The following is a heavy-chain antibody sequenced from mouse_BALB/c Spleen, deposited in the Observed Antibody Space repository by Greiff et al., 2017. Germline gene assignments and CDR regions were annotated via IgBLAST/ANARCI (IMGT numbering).Heavy chain of an antibody. CDR1: GYTFTNYW. D-gene: IGHD1-1*01. Sequence: QVQLQQSGAELVRPGTSVKISCKASGYTFTNYWLGWVKQRPGHGLEWIGDIYPGGGYTNYNEKFKGKATMTADTSSNTAYLQLSSLTSEDTAVYYCNAWDYYGKGFAYWGQGTLVTVSA. CDR3: NAWDYYGKGFAY. CDR2: IYPGGGYT. J-gene: IGHJ3*01. V-gene: IGHV1-63*02.